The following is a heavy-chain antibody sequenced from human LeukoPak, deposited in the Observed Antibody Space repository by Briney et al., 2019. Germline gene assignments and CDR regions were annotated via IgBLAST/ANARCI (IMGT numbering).Heavy chain of an antibody. V-gene: IGHV3-7*01. Sequence: GESLRLSCAASGFTFSSYWMSWVRQAPGKGLEWVANIKQDGNEKYYVDSVKGRFTISRDNAKNSLYLQMNSLRVEDTAVYYCARGLGGSNWDNVFDIWGQGTMVTVSS. CDR2: IKQDGNEK. D-gene: IGHD6-13*01. CDR1: GFTFSSYW. CDR3: ARGLGGSNWDNVFDI. J-gene: IGHJ3*02.